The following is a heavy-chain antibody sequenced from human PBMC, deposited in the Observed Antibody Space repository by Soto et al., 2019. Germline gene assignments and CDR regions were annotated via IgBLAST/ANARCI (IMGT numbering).Heavy chain of an antibody. CDR3: AREPNYYDTGGYYFAD. J-gene: IGHJ4*02. Sequence: SETLSLTCTVSGGSISSYYGSWIRQPPGKGLEWIGYIYYSGSTNYNPSLKSRVTISVDTSKNQFSLKLSSVTAADTAVYYCAREPNYYDTGGYYFADWGQGTLVTVS. D-gene: IGHD3-22*01. V-gene: IGHV4-59*01. CDR2: IYYSGST. CDR1: GGSISSYY.